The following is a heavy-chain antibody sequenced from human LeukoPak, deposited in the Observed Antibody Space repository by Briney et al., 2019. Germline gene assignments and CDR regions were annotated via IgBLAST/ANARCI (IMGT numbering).Heavy chain of an antibody. CDR3: ARDDY. J-gene: IGHJ4*02. Sequence: PGGSQTLSCAASGFTFSSYTMHWVRQAPGKGLEWVAVVSHNGPDKYYADSVKGRFTISRDNSKNTLYLQMSSLRADDTAVYYCARDDYWGQGTLVTVSS. CDR2: VSHNGPDK. V-gene: IGHV3-30-3*01. CDR1: GFTFSSYT.